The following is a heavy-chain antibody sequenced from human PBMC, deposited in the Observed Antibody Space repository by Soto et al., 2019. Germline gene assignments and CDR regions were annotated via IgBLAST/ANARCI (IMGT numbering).Heavy chain of an antibody. CDR2: FDPEDGET. J-gene: IGHJ4*02. D-gene: IGHD1-7*01. Sequence: ASVKVSCKVSGYTLTELSIHWVRQAPGKGLEWMGGFDPEDGETIYAQKFQGRVTMTEDTSTDTAYMELSSLRSEDTAVYYCATSPELGPYYFDYWGQGTLVTVSS. V-gene: IGHV1-24*01. CDR1: GYTLTELS. CDR3: ATSPELGPYYFDY.